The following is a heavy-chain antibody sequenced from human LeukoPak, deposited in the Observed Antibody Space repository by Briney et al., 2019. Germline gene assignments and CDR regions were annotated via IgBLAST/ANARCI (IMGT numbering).Heavy chain of an antibody. CDR2: IYYSGST. Sequence: SETLSLTCAVSGGSISSYYWRWIRQPPGKGLEWIGYIYYSGSTNYNPSLKSRVTISVDTSKNQFSLKLSSVTAADTAVYYCARLSYCSSTSCYGYWFNPWGQGTLVTVSS. J-gene: IGHJ5*02. D-gene: IGHD2-2*01. CDR3: ARLSYCSSTSCYGYWFNP. CDR1: GGSISSYY. V-gene: IGHV4-59*01.